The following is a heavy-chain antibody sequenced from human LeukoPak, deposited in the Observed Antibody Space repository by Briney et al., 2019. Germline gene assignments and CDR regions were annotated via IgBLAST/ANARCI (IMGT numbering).Heavy chain of an antibody. CDR1: GGSITNYY. Sequence: PSETLSLTCTVSGGSITNYYWTWIRQPPGKGLEWIGYIHYSGSTNYNPSLKSRVTISVDTSKNQFSPKLSSVTAADTAVYYCARASVTYYYYYYMDVWGKGTTATVSS. V-gene: IGHV4-59*01. CDR2: IHYSGST. J-gene: IGHJ6*03. D-gene: IGHD4-11*01. CDR3: ARASVTYYYYYYMDV.